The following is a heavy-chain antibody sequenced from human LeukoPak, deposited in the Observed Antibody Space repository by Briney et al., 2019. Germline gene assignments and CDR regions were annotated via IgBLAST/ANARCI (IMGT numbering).Heavy chain of an antibody. J-gene: IGHJ2*01. Sequence: PGGSLRLSCAASGFTFSSYGMHWVRQAPGKGLEWVAFIRYDGNNKYYSDSVKGRFTISRDNSKNTLYLQMNSLRAEDTAVYYCARGASTDLDLWGRGTLVTVSS. CDR3: ARGASTDLDL. V-gene: IGHV3-30*02. CDR1: GFTFSSYG. CDR2: IRYDGNNK. D-gene: IGHD5/OR15-5a*01.